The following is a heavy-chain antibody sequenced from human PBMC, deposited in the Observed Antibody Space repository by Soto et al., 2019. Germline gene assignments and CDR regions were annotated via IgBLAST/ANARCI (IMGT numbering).Heavy chain of an antibody. D-gene: IGHD3-22*01. CDR1: GGSFSGYY. CDR3: ERAEVVVTLNWFDP. J-gene: IGHJ5*02. Sequence: PSETLSLTCAVYGGSFSGYYWSWIRQPPGKGLEWIGEINHSGSTNYNPSLKSRVTISVDTSKNQFSLKLSSVTAADTAVYYCERAEVVVTLNWFDPWGKGTLVTVSS. V-gene: IGHV4-34*01. CDR2: INHSGST.